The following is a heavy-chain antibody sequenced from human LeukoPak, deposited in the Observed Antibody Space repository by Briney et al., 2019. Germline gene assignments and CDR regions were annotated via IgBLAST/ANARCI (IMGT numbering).Heavy chain of an antibody. V-gene: IGHV4-34*01. CDR3: AREMVRGVIRWFDP. J-gene: IGHJ5*02. CDR2: INHSGST. CDR1: GGSFSGYY. Sequence: SETLSLTCAVYGGSFSGYYWSWIRQPPGKGLEWIGEINHSGSTNYNPSLKSRVTISVDTSKNQFSLKLSSVTAADTAVYYCAREMVRGVIRWFDPWGQGTLVTVSS. D-gene: IGHD3-10*01.